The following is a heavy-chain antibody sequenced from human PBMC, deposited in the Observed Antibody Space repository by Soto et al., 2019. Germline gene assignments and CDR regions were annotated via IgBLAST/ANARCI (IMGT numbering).Heavy chain of an antibody. CDR1: GGTFSSYA. CDR2: IIPIFGTA. J-gene: IGHJ6*02. D-gene: IGHD3-10*01. Sequence: QVQLVQSGAEVKKPGSSVKVSCKASGGTFSSYAISWVRQAPGQGLEWMGGIIPIFGTANYAQKFQGRVTITADESTSTAYMELSSLRSEDTAVYYCARDPYYYGSGNSYYYYYGMDVWGQGTTVTVSS. V-gene: IGHV1-69*01. CDR3: ARDPYYYGSGNSYYYYYGMDV.